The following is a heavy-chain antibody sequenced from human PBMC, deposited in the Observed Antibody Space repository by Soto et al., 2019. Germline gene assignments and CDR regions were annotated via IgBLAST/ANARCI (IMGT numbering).Heavy chain of an antibody. CDR1: GGSISSSTYY. D-gene: IGHD2-15*01. Sequence: QLQLQESGPGLVKPSETLSLICTVSGGSISSSTYYWGWIRQPPGKGLEWIGNIYYSESTYYNPSLKSRVTISVDTSKNQFSLKLSSVTAADTAMYFCARHARGSCYSWGQGTLVTVSS. CDR3: ARHARGSCYS. CDR2: IYYSEST. V-gene: IGHV4-39*01. J-gene: IGHJ4*02.